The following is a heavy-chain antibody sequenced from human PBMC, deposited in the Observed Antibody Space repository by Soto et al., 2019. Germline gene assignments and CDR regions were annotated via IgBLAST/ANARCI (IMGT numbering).Heavy chain of an antibody. J-gene: IGHJ6*03. CDR2: IIPILGIA. V-gene: IGHV1-69*02. Sequence: QVQLVQSGAEVKKPGSSVKVSYKASGGTFSSYTISWVRQAPGQGLEWMGRIIPILGIANYAQKFQGRVTITADKSTSTAYMELSSLRSEDTAVYYCARGPPSVLDCSSTSCYWDHYYYYYMDVWGKGTTVTVSS. CDR1: GGTFSSYT. D-gene: IGHD2-2*01. CDR3: ARGPPSVLDCSSTSCYWDHYYYYYMDV.